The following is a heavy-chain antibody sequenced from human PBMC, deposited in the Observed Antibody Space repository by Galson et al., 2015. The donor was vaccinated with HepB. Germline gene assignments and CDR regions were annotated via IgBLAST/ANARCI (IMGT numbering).Heavy chain of an antibody. Sequence: TLSLTCAVYGGSFSGYYWSWIRQPPGKGLEWIGEINHSGGTNYNPSLKSRVTISVDTSKNQFSLKLSSVTAADTAVYYCARPFSADYAQFDYWGQGTLVTVSS. J-gene: IGHJ4*02. CDR1: GGSFSGYY. CDR2: INHSGGT. CDR3: ARPFSADYAQFDY. D-gene: IGHD4-17*01. V-gene: IGHV4-34*01.